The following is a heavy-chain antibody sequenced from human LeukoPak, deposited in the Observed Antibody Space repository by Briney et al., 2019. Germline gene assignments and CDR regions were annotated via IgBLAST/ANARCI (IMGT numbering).Heavy chain of an antibody. Sequence: GRSLRLSCAASGFTFSSYGMHWVRQAPGKGLEWVAVIWYDGSNKYYADSVKGRFTISRDNSKITLYLQMNSLRAEDTAVYYCAKGHSYYYDSSGEPYFDYWGQGTLVTVSS. CDR2: IWYDGSNK. CDR1: GFTFSSYG. V-gene: IGHV3-33*06. CDR3: AKGHSYYYDSSGEPYFDY. D-gene: IGHD3-22*01. J-gene: IGHJ4*02.